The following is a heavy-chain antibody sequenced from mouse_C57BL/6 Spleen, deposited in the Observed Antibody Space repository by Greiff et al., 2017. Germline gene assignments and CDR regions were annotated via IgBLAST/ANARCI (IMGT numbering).Heavy chain of an antibody. V-gene: IGHV1-72*01. CDR3: ARGMVTTGGSIYAMDY. CDR2: IDPNSGGT. CDR1: GYTFTSYW. D-gene: IGHD2-2*01. J-gene: IGHJ4*01. Sequence: QVQLQQPGAELVKPGASVKLSCKASGYTFTSYWMHWVKQRPGRGLEWIGRIDPNSGGTKYTEKFKSKVTLTVDKPSSTAYMQLSSLTSEDSAVYYCARGMVTTGGSIYAMDYWGQGTSVTVSS.